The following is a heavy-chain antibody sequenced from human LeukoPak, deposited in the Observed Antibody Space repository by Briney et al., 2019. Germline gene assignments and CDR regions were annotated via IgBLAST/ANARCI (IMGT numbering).Heavy chain of an antibody. CDR3: ARLKTLGGTVGFDY. CDR2: IYYSEST. V-gene: IGHV4-61*01. J-gene: IGHJ4*02. Sequence: SETLSLTCTVSGCSVSSGSYYWSWIRQPPGKGLEWIGNIYYSESTNYNPSLKSRVTISVDTSKNQFSLKLSSVTAADTAVYYCARLKTLGGTVGFDYWGQGTLVTVSS. CDR1: GCSVSSGSYY. D-gene: IGHD1-26*01.